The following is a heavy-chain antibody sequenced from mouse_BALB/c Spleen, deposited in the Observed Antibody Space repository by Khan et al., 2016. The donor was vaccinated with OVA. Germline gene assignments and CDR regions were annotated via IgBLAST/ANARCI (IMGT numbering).Heavy chain of an antibody. D-gene: IGHD2-14*01. CDR1: GFSLTTYG. Sequence: QVQLKQSGPGLVQPSQNLSVTCTVSGFSLTTYGIHWVRQSPGKGLEWLGVIWSGGTTDYNAAFISRLNITKDNSKSQVFFKMNSLQPDDTAIDYCARNSYMYDFTYWGQGTLVTVSA. CDR3: ARNSYMYDFTY. V-gene: IGHV2-4-1*01. CDR2: IWSGGTT. J-gene: IGHJ3*01.